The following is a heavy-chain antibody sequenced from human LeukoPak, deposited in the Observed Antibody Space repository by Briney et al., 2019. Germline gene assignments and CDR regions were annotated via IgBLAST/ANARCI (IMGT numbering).Heavy chain of an antibody. V-gene: IGHV3-21*01. CDR3: AREEYSSGWYHYYYMDV. D-gene: IGHD6-19*01. CDR1: GFTFSSYS. Sequence: GGSLRLSCAASGFTFSSYSTNWVRQAPGKGLEWVSSISSSSSYIYYADSVKGRFTISRDNAKNSLYLQMNSLRAEDTAVYYCAREEYSSGWYHYYYMDVWGKGTTVTVSS. J-gene: IGHJ6*03. CDR2: ISSSSSYI.